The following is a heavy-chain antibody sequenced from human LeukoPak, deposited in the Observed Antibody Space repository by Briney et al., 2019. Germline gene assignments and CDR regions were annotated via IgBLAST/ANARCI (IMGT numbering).Heavy chain of an antibody. CDR1: GYTFTSYD. D-gene: IGHD3-22*01. CDR3: ARVPHYDSSGYPLSDDY. J-gene: IGHJ4*02. CDR2: MNPNSGNT. V-gene: IGHV1-8*01. Sequence: ASVKVSCKASGYTFTSYDINWVRQATGQGLESMGWMNPNSGNTGYAQKFQGRVTMTRNTSISTAYMELSSVRSEDTAVYYCARVPHYDSSGYPLSDDYWGQGTLVTLCS.